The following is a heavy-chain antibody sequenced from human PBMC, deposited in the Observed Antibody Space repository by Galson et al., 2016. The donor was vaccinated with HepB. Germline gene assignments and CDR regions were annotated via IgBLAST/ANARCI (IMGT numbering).Heavy chain of an antibody. J-gene: IGHJ3*02. Sequence: SVKVSCKASGYTFSNYGIHWVRQAPGQGLDWMGWINAGNGYTKYSQKFQGRVTITRDTSASTAYMELSSLRYEDTAVYYCAREGKGGFDIWGQGTMVTVSS. D-gene: IGHD2-15*01. CDR3: AREGKGGFDI. V-gene: IGHV1-3*01. CDR2: INAGNGYT. CDR1: GYTFSNYG.